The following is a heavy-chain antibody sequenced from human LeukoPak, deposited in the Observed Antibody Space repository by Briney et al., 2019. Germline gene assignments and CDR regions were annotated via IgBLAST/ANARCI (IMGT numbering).Heavy chain of an antibody. J-gene: IGHJ5*02. V-gene: IGHV4-34*01. CDR2: INHSGST. D-gene: IGHD5-24*01. Sequence: SSETLSLTCAVYGGSFSGYYWSWIRQPPGKGLEWIGEINHSGSTNHNPSLKSRVTISVDTSKNQFSLKLSSVTAADTAVYYCARAPSRGWTTDWFDPWGQGTLVTVSS. CDR1: GGSFSGYY. CDR3: ARAPSRGWTTDWFDP.